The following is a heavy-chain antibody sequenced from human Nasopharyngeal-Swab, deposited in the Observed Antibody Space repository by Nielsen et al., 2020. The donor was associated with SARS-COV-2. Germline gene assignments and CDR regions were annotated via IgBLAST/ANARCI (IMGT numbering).Heavy chain of an antibody. D-gene: IGHD6-19*01. CDR1: GFTFSSYA. V-gene: IGHV3-23*01. J-gene: IGHJ5*02. CDR2: ISGSGGST. Sequence: GGSLRLSCAASGFTFSSYAMSWVRQAPGEGLEWVSAISGSGGSTYYADSVKGRFTISRDNSKNTLYLQMNSLRAEDTAVYYCAKDRGSGWYRLASWGLGTLVTVSS. CDR3: AKDRGSGWYRLAS.